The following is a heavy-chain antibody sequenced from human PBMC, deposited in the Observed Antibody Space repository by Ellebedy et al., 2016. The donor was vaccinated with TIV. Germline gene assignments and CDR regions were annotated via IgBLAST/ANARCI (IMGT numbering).Heavy chain of an antibody. J-gene: IGHJ6*02. V-gene: IGHV3-30*02. CDR2: IRFDGNSA. D-gene: IGHD1/OR15-1a*01. CDR1: GFTFSNSG. CDR3: AKDRNNYGGAPYNGLDI. Sequence: GESLKISCAASGFTFSNSGMNWVRQAPGKGLEWVAFIRFDGNSANYADSAKGRFTISRDRSQNTLYLQMNSLRAEDTAVYYCAKDRNNYGGAPYNGLDIWGQGTTVTVSS.